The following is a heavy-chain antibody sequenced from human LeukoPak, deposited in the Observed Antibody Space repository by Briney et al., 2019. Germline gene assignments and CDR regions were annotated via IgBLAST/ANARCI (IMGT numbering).Heavy chain of an antibody. CDR3: ARGVAARLFDWFDP. V-gene: IGHV1-18*01. J-gene: IGHJ5*02. CDR2: ISAYNGNT. D-gene: IGHD6-6*01. Sequence: ASVKVSCKASGYTFTSYGISWVRQAPGQGLEWMGWISAYNGNTNYAQKLQGRVTMTTDTSTSTAHMELRSLRSDDTAVYYCARGVAARLFDWFDPWGQGTLVTVSS. CDR1: GYTFTSYG.